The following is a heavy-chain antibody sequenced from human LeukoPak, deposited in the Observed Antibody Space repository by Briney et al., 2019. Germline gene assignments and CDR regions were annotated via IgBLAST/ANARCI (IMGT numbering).Heavy chain of an antibody. D-gene: IGHD3-22*01. CDR1: GFTFSSYG. Sequence: GGSLRLSCTASGFTFSSYGMHWVRQAPGEGLEWVAVIWYDGSNKYYADSVKGRFTISRDNSKNTLYLQMNSLRAEDTAVYYCARVLLPLYGMDVWGQGTTVTVSS. CDR2: IWYDGSNK. CDR3: ARVLLPLYGMDV. V-gene: IGHV3-33*08. J-gene: IGHJ6*02.